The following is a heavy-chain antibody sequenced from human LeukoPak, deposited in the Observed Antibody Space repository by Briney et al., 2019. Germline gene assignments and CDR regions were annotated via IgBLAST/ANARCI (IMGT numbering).Heavy chain of an antibody. V-gene: IGHV3-74*01. J-gene: IGHJ3*01. Sequence: GGSLRLSCEASGFTFSTYWLHWVRQAPGKGLMWVSQINNDGSSANNADSVTGRFTISRDNAKSTLYLQMSSLRVEDTGIYYCAVRETYYSVVTAGSDAFNVWGPGTLVTVSS. CDR3: AVRETYYSVVTAGSDAFNV. CDR1: GFTFSTYW. D-gene: IGHD2-21*02. CDR2: INNDGSSA.